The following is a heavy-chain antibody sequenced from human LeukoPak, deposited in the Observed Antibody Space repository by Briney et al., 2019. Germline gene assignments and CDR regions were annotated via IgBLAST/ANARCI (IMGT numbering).Heavy chain of an antibody. CDR2: IYYSGST. J-gene: IGHJ6*02. CDR3: ARTDIVVVPAADDYYYYGMDV. V-gene: IGHV4-61*05. D-gene: IGHD2-2*01. Sequence: SETLSLTCTVSGGSISSTDYYWGWIRQPPGKGLEWIGYIYYSGSTNYNPSLKSRVTISVDTSKSQFSLKLSSVTAADTAVYYCARTDIVVVPAADDYYYYGMDVWGQGTTVTVSS. CDR1: GGSISSTDYY.